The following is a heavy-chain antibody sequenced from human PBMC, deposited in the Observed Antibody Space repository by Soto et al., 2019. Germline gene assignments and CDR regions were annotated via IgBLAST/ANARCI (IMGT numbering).Heavy chain of an antibody. D-gene: IGHD2-2*01. J-gene: IGHJ5*02. CDR1: GFTFSSYA. Sequence: PGGSLRLSCAASGFTFSSYAMHWVRQAPGKGLEYVSAISSNGGSTYYANSVKGRFTISRDNAKNSLYLQMNSLRAEDTAVYYCAREYCSSTSCLNWFDPWGQGT. CDR3: AREYCSSTSCLNWFDP. CDR2: ISSNGGST. V-gene: IGHV3-64*01.